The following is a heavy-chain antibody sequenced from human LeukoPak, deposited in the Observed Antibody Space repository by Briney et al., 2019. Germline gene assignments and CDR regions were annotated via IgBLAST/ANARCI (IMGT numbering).Heavy chain of an antibody. J-gene: IGHJ3*02. CDR3: GRVGGRSKAAKGDAFDI. CDR2: ISSGSTYM. V-gene: IGHV3-21*01. Sequence: SGGSLRLSCAASGFTFSSYSMNWVRQAPGKGLEWVSSISSGSTYMYYADSVKGRFTISRDNAQNSMYLQMNSLRAEDTAVYYCGRVGGRSKAAKGDAFDIWGQGTMFTVSS. CDR1: GFTFSSYS. D-gene: IGHD6-6*01.